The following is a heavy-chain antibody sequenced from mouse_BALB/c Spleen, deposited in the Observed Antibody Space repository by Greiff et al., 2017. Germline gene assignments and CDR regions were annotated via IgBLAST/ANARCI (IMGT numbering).Heavy chain of an antibody. V-gene: IGHV1S132*01. J-gene: IGHJ2*01. CDR1: GYTFTSYW. CDR3: ARSGNYGNY. CDR2: IFPGTGTT. Sequence: QVQLKQSGAELVKPGASVKLSCKTSGYTFTSYWIQWVKQRPGQGLGWIGEIFPGTGTTYYNEKFKGKATLTIDTSSSTAYMQLSSLTSEDSAVYFCARSGNYGNYWGQGTTLTVSS. D-gene: IGHD2-1*01.